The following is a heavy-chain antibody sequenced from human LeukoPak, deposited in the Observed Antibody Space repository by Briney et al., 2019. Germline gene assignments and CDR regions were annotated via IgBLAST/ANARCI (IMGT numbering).Heavy chain of an antibody. V-gene: IGHV3-48*01. Sequence: GGSLRLSCAASGFTFSGYSLNWVRQAPGKGLEWVSYISSSGNTINYADSVKGRFTLSRDTARNSVYLQMNSLRAEDTGVYYCARDASGSYYFDYWGQGTLVTVSS. CDR2: ISSSGNTI. D-gene: IGHD3-10*01. CDR1: GFTFSGYS. CDR3: ARDASGSYYFDY. J-gene: IGHJ4*02.